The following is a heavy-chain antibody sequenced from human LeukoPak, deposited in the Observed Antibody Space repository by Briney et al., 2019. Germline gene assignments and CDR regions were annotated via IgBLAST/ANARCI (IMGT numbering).Heavy chain of an antibody. CDR2: INPTGGST. CDR1: GHSFTTYY. CDR3: ARERYCSGGNCFVTYYYGMDV. Sequence: GASVKVSCKASGHSFTTYYMHWVRQAPGQGLEWMGIINPTGGSTNYAQKFEGRVTMARDTSTSTVYMELSSLRSEDTAVYYCARERYCSGGNCFVTYYYGMDVWGQGTTVTVSS. D-gene: IGHD2-15*01. V-gene: IGHV1-46*01. J-gene: IGHJ6*02.